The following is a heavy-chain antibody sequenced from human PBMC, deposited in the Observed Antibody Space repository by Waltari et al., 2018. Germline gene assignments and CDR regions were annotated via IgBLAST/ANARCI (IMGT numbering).Heavy chain of an antibody. CDR1: GGTFSSYA. D-gene: IGHD6-6*01. CDR3: ARLIAARPYGAFDI. CDR2: IIPIFGTA. J-gene: IGHJ3*02. Sequence: QVQLVQSGAEVQKPGSSVKVSCKASGGTFSSYAVRWWRQAPGQGLEWVGGIIPIFGTANYAQKFHGRVTITTDESTSTAYMGLSSLRSEDTAVYYCARLIAARPYGAFDIWGQGTMVTVSS. V-gene: IGHV1-69*05.